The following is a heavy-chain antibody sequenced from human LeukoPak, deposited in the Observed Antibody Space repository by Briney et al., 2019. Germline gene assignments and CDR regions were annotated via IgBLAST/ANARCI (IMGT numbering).Heavy chain of an antibody. CDR3: ARDAPTYYYDSSGLDY. D-gene: IGHD3-22*01. CDR2: ISSSSSTI. Sequence: GGSLRLSCAASGFTFSSYSMNWVRQAPGKGLEWVSYISSSSSTIYYADSVKGRFIISRDNAKNSLYLQMNSLRDEDTAVYYCARDAPTYYYDSSGLDYWGQGTLVTVSS. J-gene: IGHJ4*02. CDR1: GFTFSSYS. V-gene: IGHV3-48*02.